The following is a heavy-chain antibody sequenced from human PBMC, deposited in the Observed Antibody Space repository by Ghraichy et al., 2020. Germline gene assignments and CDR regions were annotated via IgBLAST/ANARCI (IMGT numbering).Heavy chain of an antibody. CDR1: GDSVSSDTAT. V-gene: IGHV6-1*01. CDR3: AKRGAWGTLDI. Sequence: TMSLTCVISGDSVSSDTATWNWIRQSPSRGLEWLGRTYYRSKWYYDYGTSVKSRASISPDTSKNQFSLQLNFVTPEDTAVYYCAKRGAWGTLDIWGQGTMVTVSP. D-gene: IGHD3-16*01. J-gene: IGHJ3*02. CDR2: TYYRSKWYY.